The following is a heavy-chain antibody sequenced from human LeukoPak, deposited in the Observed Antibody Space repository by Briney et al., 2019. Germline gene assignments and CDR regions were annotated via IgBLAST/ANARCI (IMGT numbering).Heavy chain of an antibody. CDR2: MSHSGYP. V-gene: IGHV4-34*01. Sequence: MASETLSLTCAVYGGSFSGYSWTWIRQPPGKGLEWIGEMSHSGYPNYNPSLKSRVAISVDTSKNQFPLNLTSVTAADTAVYYCARDGGQGGGYPHDAFDIWGQGTMVTVSS. J-gene: IGHJ3*02. D-gene: IGHD3-22*01. CDR3: ARDGGQGGGYPHDAFDI. CDR1: GGSFSGYS.